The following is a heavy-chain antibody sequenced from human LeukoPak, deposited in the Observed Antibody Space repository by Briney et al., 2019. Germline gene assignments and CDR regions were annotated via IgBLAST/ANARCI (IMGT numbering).Heavy chain of an antibody. CDR2: IKPNSAAT. V-gene: IGHV1-2*02. Sequence: ASAKASCKASGYTFTDYYMHWVRQAPGQGLEWMGWIKPNSAATSYAQEFQGRVTMTRDTSISTAYMELSNLRSEDTAVYYCARDRVIEYSSTPDYWGQGTLVTVSS. CDR1: GYTFTDYY. CDR3: ARDRVIEYSSTPDY. D-gene: IGHD6-6*01. J-gene: IGHJ4*02.